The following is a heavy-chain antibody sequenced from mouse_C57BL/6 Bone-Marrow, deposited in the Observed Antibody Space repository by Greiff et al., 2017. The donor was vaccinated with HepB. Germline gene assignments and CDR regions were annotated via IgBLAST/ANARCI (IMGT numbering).Heavy chain of an antibody. CDR2: ISSGGSYT. Sequence: EVMLVESGGDLVKPGGSLKLSCAASGFTFSSYGMSWVRQTPDKRLEWVATISSGGSYTYYPDSVKGRFTISRDNAKNTLYLQMSSLKSEDTAMYYCARHAATVLPDSFDYWGQGTTLTVSS. J-gene: IGHJ2*01. CDR3: ARHAATVLPDSFDY. CDR1: GFTFSSYG. D-gene: IGHD1-1*01. V-gene: IGHV5-6*01.